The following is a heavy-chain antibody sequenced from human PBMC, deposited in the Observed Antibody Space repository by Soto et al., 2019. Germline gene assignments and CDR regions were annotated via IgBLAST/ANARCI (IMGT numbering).Heavy chain of an antibody. D-gene: IGHD2-15*01. J-gene: IGHJ6*04. CDR3: AKKLGVVAATRGMDV. Sequence: GGSLRLSCAASGFTFSSYSMNWVRQAPGKGLEWVSSISSSSSYIYYADSVKGRFTISRDNAKNSLYLQMNSLRAEDTAVYYCAKKLGVVAATRGMDVWGKGTTVTVSS. CDR2: ISSSSSYI. V-gene: IGHV3-21*01. CDR1: GFTFSSYS.